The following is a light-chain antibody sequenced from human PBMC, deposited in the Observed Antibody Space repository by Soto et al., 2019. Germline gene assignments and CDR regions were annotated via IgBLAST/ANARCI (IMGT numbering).Light chain of an antibody. CDR1: QNVDSNY. J-gene: IGKJ1*01. Sequence: EIVLTQSPGTLSLSPGESATLSCRASQNVDSNYLAWYQQKPGQAPRLLIFAASTRATGIPDRFSGSGSGPEFALTITIVEPEDSAVYYCQQYGSSSWTFGQGTKVEIK. CDR2: AAS. CDR3: QQYGSSSWT. V-gene: IGKV3-20*01.